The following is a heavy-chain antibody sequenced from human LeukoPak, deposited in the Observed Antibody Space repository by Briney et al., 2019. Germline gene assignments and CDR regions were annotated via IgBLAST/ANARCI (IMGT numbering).Heavy chain of an antibody. Sequence: PSETLSLTCTVSGGSISGGYWSWIRQPPGRGLEWIGYVYTSGSTNYNPSLKSRVTISVDTSKSQFALKLSSVTAADTAVYYCAKSYFDYSTYYSYYFNLWGQGTLVAVSS. CDR1: GGSISGGY. V-gene: IGHV4-4*09. J-gene: IGHJ4*02. CDR2: VYTSGST. D-gene: IGHD4-11*01. CDR3: AKSYFDYSTYYSYYFNL.